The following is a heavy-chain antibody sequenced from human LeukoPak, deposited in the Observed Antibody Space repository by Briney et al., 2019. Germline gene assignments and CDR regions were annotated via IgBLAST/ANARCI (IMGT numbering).Heavy chain of an antibody. Sequence: SETLSLTCTVSVGSISSHYWSWIRQPPGKGLEWSGYIFYNGSTNYNPSLKSRVTISVDTSKNQFSLKLSSVTAADTAVYYCARDIVGAQGRYYYYYMDVWGKGTTVTVSS. J-gene: IGHJ6*03. D-gene: IGHD1-26*01. CDR1: VGSISSHY. V-gene: IGHV4-59*11. CDR2: IFYNGST. CDR3: ARDIVGAQGRYYYYYMDV.